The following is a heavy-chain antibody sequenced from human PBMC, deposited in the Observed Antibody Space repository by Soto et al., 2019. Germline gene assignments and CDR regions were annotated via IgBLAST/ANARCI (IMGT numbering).Heavy chain of an antibody. CDR2: IGARNGDT. J-gene: IGHJ5*02. CDR3: ARDWRGAEGFDP. D-gene: IGHD3-3*01. CDR1: GYTFNTYG. V-gene: IGHV1-18*01. Sequence: ASVKVSCKASGYTFNTYGFTWVRQAPGQGLEWMGWIGARNGDTNYAQNFQGRVTMTTDTSTTTSYMELRSLTSDDTAVYFCARDWRGAEGFDPWGQGTLVTVSS.